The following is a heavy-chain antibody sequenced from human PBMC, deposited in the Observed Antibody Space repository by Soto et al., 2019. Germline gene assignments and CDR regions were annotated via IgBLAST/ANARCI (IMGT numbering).Heavy chain of an antibody. J-gene: IGHJ4*02. V-gene: IGHV3-23*01. CDR3: TKATTNGRCFKPFDS. D-gene: IGHD2-8*01. CDR1: GFTFSDAW. Sequence: GGSLRLSCAACGFTFSDAWISWVRQAPWKGLEWVSGLSGSGSSTYYADSVKGRFTISRDNSRDTLFLQMNSLTADDTAVYYCTKATTNGRCFKPFDSSGQRALVAFSS. CDR2: LSGSGSST.